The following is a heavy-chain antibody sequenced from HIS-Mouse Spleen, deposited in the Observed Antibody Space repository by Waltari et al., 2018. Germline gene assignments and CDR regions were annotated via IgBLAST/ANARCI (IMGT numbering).Heavy chain of an antibody. D-gene: IGHD6-13*01. CDR1: GGPLRSPLYF. CDR2: IYYSGST. CDR3: AREIPYSSSWYDWYFDL. V-gene: IGHV4-39*07. Sequence: QLQLQESGPGLVKPSETLSLPCTVSGGPLRSPLYFLGWIRQPPGKGLEWIGSIYYSGSTYYNPSLKSRVTISVDTSKNQFSLKLSSVTAADTAVYYCAREIPYSSSWYDWYFDLWGRGTLVTVSS. J-gene: IGHJ2*01.